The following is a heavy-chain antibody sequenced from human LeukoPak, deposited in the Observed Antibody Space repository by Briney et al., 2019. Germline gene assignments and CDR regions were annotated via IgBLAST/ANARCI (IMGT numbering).Heavy chain of an antibody. CDR3: ARGAPTYYYDSSGYYRGDYYFDY. V-gene: IGHV4-59*08. CDR2: IYYSGST. Sequence: GSLRLSCAASGFTFSSYSMNWVRQPPGKGLEWIGSIYYSGSTYYNPSLKSRVTISVDTSKNQFSLKLSSVTAADTAMYFCARGAPTYYYDSSGYYRGDYYFDYWGQGILVTVSS. D-gene: IGHD3-22*01. CDR1: GFTFSSYS. J-gene: IGHJ4*02.